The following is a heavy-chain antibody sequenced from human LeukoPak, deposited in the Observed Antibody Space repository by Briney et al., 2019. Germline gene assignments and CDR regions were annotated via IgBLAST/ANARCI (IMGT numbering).Heavy chain of an antibody. CDR2: IRAYNWNK. V-gene: IGHV1-18*01. D-gene: IGHD3-22*01. J-gene: IGHJ4*02. Sequence: ASVKVSCKASRYTFTSYGISWVRQAPGQELEGMGWIRAYNWNKDYAKKLQGRVTKTPDTSTRPAYIALRNLRACDPAVYYFVRVRYYYDSSGYGRMNYWGQGTLVTVSS. CDR1: RYTFTSYG. CDR3: VRVRYYYDSSGYGRMNY.